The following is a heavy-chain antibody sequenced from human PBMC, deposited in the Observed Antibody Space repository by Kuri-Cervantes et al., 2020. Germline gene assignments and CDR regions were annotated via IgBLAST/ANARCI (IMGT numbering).Heavy chain of an antibody. J-gene: IGHJ4*02. Sequence: GGSLRLSCAASGFLFSKNWMSWFRQSPGKGPEWVANIKQDESEKYYVDSVKGRFTISRDNSKNTLYPQMNSLRAEDKAVYYCAKKRYASGLGDYFDYWGRGTLVTVSS. CDR3: AKKRYASGLGDYFDY. V-gene: IGHV3-7*05. D-gene: IGHD3-9*01. CDR1: GFLFSKNW. CDR2: IKQDESEK.